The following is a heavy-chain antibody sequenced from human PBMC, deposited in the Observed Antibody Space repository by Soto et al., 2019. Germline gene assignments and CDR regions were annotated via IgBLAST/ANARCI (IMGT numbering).Heavy chain of an antibody. CDR3: AKDPSGRSSGYYVY. CDR1: QFTFRSYG. Sequence: PGGSLRLSCATSQFTFRSYGMHWVRQAPGKGLEWVAVISYDGSNKYYADSVKGRFTISRDNSKNTLYLQMNSLRAEDTAVYYCAKDPSGRSSGYYVYWGQGTLVTVSS. D-gene: IGHD3-22*01. V-gene: IGHV3-30*18. J-gene: IGHJ4*02. CDR2: ISYDGSNK.